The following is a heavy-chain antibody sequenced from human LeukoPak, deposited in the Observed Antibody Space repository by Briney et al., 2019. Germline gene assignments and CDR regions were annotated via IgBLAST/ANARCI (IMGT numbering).Heavy chain of an antibody. Sequence: GGSLRLSCVVSGFTVSTNFMSWVRQAPGERLEWVSVIYSGGSTYYADSVKGRFTISRDNSKNTLYLQMNSLRAEDTAVYYCARTRVDTATFDYFDYWGQGTLVTVSS. CDR3: ARTRVDTATFDYFDY. CDR1: GFTVSTNF. D-gene: IGHD5-24*01. J-gene: IGHJ4*02. CDR2: IYSGGST. V-gene: IGHV3-53*01.